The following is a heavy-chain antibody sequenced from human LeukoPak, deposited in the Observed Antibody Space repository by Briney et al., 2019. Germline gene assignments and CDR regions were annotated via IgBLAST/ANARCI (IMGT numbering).Heavy chain of an antibody. CDR2: IYYSGNT. J-gene: IGHJ5*02. D-gene: IGHD4-17*01. Sequence: SETLSLTCTVSGGSISSGDYYWSWLRQPPGKGLEWIGYIYYSGNTYYNPSLKSRVTMSVDTSKNQFSLKLSSVTAADTAVYYCARARGHYGDYTNWFDPWGQGTLVTVSS. V-gene: IGHV4-30-4*01. CDR3: ARARGHYGDYTNWFDP. CDR1: GGSISSGDYY.